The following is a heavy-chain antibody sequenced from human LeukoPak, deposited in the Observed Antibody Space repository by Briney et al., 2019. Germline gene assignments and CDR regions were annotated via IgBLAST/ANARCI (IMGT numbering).Heavy chain of an antibody. D-gene: IGHD3-3*01. V-gene: IGHV3-23*01. CDR1: GGSISSYY. CDR2: IRGTGTST. CDR3: AKGGGPYYDFWSGYYQNYYYYYYMDV. Sequence: ETLSLTCTVSGGSISSYYWSWVRQAPGKGLEWVSGIRGTGTSTYYADSVKGRFTISRDNSKNTLYLQMNSLRAEDTAVYYCAKGGGPYYDFWSGYYQNYYYYYYMDVWGKGTTVTVSS. J-gene: IGHJ6*03.